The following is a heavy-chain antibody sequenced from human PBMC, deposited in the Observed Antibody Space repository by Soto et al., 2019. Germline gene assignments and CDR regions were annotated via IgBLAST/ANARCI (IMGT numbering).Heavy chain of an antibody. Sequence: GGSLRLSCAASGFAFANYEMHWVRQAPGKGLDWVAYINGGGDVKYYADSVEGRFTASRDNAKNALFLQMDNLRAEDTAIYYCARLSGDGFWKSYSPYNLFESWGQGALVTVSS. V-gene: IGHV3-48*03. CDR3: ARLSGDGFWKSYSPYNLFES. D-gene: IGHD3-3*01. CDR2: INGGGDVK. CDR1: GFAFANYE. J-gene: IGHJ5*01.